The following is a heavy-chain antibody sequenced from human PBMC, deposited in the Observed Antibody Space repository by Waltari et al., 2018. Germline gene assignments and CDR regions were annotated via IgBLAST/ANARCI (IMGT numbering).Heavy chain of an antibody. D-gene: IGHD5-12*01. CDR3: ATYIGASIGTAAFDV. CDR2: MSSNGAT. CDR1: GGSITSNRHY. V-gene: IGHV4-39*02. Sequence: QLQLQESGPGLGKPSETLSLTCIVAGGSITSNRHYVAWIRQPPGQGLEWRGTMSSNGATYSSPSLKSRVTLSRDTSKNHLSLKLGSVTAADTAVYYCATYIGASIGTAAFDVWGQGTMVTVSS. J-gene: IGHJ3*01.